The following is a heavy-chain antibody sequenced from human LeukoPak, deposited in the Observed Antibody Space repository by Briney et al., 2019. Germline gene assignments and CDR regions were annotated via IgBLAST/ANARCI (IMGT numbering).Heavy chain of an antibody. V-gene: IGHV3-30-3*01. CDR2: ISYDGSNK. D-gene: IGHD2-21*01. CDR1: GFTFSSYA. Sequence: GRSLRLSCAASGFTFSSYAMHWVRQAPGKGLEWVAVISYDGSNKYYADSAKGRFTISRDNSKNTLYLQMNSLRAEDTAVYYCARDPLRGELDYWGQGTLVTVS. J-gene: IGHJ4*02. CDR3: ARDPLRGELDY.